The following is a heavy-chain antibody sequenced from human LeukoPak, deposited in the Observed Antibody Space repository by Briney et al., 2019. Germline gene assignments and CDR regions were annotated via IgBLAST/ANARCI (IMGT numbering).Heavy chain of an antibody. D-gene: IGHD6-19*01. CDR1: GFTFSSYG. CDR2: ISYDGSNK. J-gene: IGHJ4*02. V-gene: IGHV3-30*18. Sequence: GRSLRLSSAASGFTFSSYGMHWVRQAPGKGLEWVAVISYDGSNKFYADSVKGRFTISRDNSKNTLYLQMNSLRAEDTAVYYCAKAGYSSGWRNFDYWGQGTLVTVSS. CDR3: AKAGYSSGWRNFDY.